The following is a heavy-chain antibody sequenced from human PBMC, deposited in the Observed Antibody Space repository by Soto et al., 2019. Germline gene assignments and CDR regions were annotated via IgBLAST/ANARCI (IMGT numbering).Heavy chain of an antibody. CDR3: ARLRGGYYGSGSYLTAYYYYGMDV. J-gene: IGHJ6*02. CDR1: GGSISSYY. Sequence: PSETLSLTCTVSGGSISSYYWSWIRQPPGKGLEWIGYIYYSGSTNYNPSLKSRVTISVDTSKNQFSLKLSSVTAADTAVYYCARLRGGYYGSGSYLTAYYYYGMDVWGQGTTVT. D-gene: IGHD3-10*01. V-gene: IGHV4-59*08. CDR2: IYYSGST.